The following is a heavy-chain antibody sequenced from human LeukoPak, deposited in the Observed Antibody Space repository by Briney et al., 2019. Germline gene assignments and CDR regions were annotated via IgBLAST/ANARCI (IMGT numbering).Heavy chain of an antibody. CDR3: ARMTYYYDSSGYHFDY. D-gene: IGHD3-22*01. Sequence: SETLSLTCTVSGGSISSSSYYWGWIRQPPGKGLEWIGSIYYSGSTYYNPSLKSRVTISVDTSKNQFSLKLSSATAADTAVYYCARMTYYYDSSGYHFDYWGQGTLVTVSS. V-gene: IGHV4-39*01. CDR2: IYYSGST. J-gene: IGHJ4*02. CDR1: GGSISSSSYY.